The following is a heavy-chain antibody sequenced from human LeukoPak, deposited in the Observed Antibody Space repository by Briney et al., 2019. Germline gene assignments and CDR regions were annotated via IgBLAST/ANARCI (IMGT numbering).Heavy chain of an antibody. D-gene: IGHD5-18*01. CDR1: GGSISSSSYY. J-gene: IGHJ4*02. CDR3: ARQTLGYSYGYDY. CDR2: IYYSGNT. V-gene: IGHV4-39*01. Sequence: SETLSLTCTVSGGSISSSSYYWGWIRQPPGKELEWIGSIYYSGNTYYNPSLKSRVTISVDTSKNQFSLKLSSVTAADTAVYYCARQTLGYSYGYDYWGQGTLVTVSS.